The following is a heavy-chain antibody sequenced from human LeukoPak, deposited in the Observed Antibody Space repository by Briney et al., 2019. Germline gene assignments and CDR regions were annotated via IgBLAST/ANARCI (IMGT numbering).Heavy chain of an antibody. Sequence: GGSLRLSCAASGFNFNTYSMNWVRQAPGKGLEWVSYITSSGTTMYYADSVKGRFTISRDNAKNSLYLQMNSLRDEDTAVYYCARGCSGGSCYPVDDYWAREPWSPSPQ. CDR1: GFNFNTYS. D-gene: IGHD2-15*01. CDR3: ARGCSGGSCYPVDDY. V-gene: IGHV3-48*02. J-gene: IGHJ4*02. CDR2: ITSSGTTM.